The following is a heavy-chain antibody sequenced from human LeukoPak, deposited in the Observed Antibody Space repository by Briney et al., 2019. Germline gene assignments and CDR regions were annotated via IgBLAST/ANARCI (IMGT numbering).Heavy chain of an antibody. CDR3: ARLLSAAGRKWLAQRDV. CDR2: INHSGST. Sequence: SETLSLTCTVSGGSISSSSYYWGWIRQPPGKGLEWIGEINHSGSTNYNPSLKSRVTISVDTSKNQFSLKLSSVTAADTAVYYCARLLSAAGRKWLAQRDVWGKGTTVTISS. D-gene: IGHD6-13*01. V-gene: IGHV4-39*07. CDR1: GGSISSSSYY. J-gene: IGHJ6*04.